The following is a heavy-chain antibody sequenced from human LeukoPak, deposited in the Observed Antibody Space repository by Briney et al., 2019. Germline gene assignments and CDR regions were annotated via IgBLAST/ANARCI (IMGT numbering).Heavy chain of an antibody. CDR1: GRSFSGYY. J-gene: IGHJ4*02. D-gene: IGHD3-3*01. V-gene: IGHV4-34*01. CDR3: ARGHDFWSGYRRREVDY. CDR2: INHSGST. Sequence: SETLSLTCAVYGRSFSGYYWSWIRQPPGKGLEWIGEINHSGSTNYNPSLKSRVTISVDTSKNQFSLKLSSVTAADTAVYYCARGHDFWSGYRRREVDYWGQGTLVTVSS.